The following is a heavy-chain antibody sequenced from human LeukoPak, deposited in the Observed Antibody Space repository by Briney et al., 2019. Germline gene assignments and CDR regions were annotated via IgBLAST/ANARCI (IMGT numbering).Heavy chain of an antibody. CDR3: ARVIYCSGGSCYDGAWFDP. D-gene: IGHD2-15*01. CDR1: GYSFSSGYY. J-gene: IGHJ5*02. V-gene: IGHV4-38-2*01. Sequence: SETLSLICGVSGYSFSSGYYWGWIRQPPGKGLEWIGSIYHGGSTYYNPSPKSRVTISVDTSKNQFSLKLSSLTAADTAVYYCARVIYCSGGSCYDGAWFDPWGQGTLVTVSS. CDR2: IYHGGST.